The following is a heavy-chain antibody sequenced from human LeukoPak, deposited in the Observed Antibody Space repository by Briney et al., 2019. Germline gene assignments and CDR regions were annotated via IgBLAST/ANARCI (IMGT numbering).Heavy chain of an antibody. D-gene: IGHD6-13*01. J-gene: IGHJ6*02. CDR2: IYYSGST. CDR1: GGSINPYY. V-gene: IGHV4-59*08. Sequence: SETLSLTCTVSGGSINPYYWSWIRQPPGKGLEWIGYIYYSGSTNYNPSLKSRVTISVDTSKNQFSLKLSSVTAADTAVYYCARYMAAAGTTYYYYNMDVWGQGTTVTVSS. CDR3: ARYMAAAGTTYYYYNMDV.